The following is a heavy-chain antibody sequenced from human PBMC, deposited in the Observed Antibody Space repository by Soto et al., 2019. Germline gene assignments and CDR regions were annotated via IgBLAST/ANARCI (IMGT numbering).Heavy chain of an antibody. D-gene: IGHD3-10*01. CDR3: ARERVRGVGSAY. Sequence: PSETLSLTCAFSGDSISSSYWWSWVRQPPGKGLEWIGEIYHSGSTNYSPSLKSRVTISVDKSKNQFSLKLSSVTAAVTAVLYCARERVRGVGSAYWGQGTLVTVSS. CDR2: IYHSGST. V-gene: IGHV4-4*02. CDR1: GDSISSSYW. J-gene: IGHJ4*02.